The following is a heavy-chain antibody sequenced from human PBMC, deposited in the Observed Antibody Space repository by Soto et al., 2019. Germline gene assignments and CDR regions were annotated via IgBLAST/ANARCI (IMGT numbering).Heavy chain of an antibody. D-gene: IGHD3-3*01. J-gene: IGHJ6*02. CDR2: TTSHSYGGTT. Sequence: PGGSLRLSCAFSGFTSTDHALTGGRQAPGKGLEWVAFTTSHSYGGTTDYAASVKGRFTISRDDSKSIAYLQMNSLQIADTAIYYCARDGDYYGMDVWGQGTTVTVSS. V-gene: IGHV3-49*04. CDR1: GFTSTDHA. CDR3: ARDGDYYGMDV.